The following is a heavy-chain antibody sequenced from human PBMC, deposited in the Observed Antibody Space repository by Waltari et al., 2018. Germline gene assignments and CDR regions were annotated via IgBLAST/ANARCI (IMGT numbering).Heavy chain of an antibody. CDR2: IKQDGSEE. V-gene: IGHV3-7*01. J-gene: IGHJ4*02. Sequence: VLLVESGGGLVQPGGSLRPSCAAPGFTSSDYWMSWVRQAPGKGREWVANIKQDGSEEYYVDSVKGRFIISRDNSKNSLFLQMNSLRAEDTAVYYCARGYSSGLLGYWGPGSLVTVSS. CDR3: ARGYSSGLLGY. D-gene: IGHD6-19*01. CDR1: GFTSSDYW.